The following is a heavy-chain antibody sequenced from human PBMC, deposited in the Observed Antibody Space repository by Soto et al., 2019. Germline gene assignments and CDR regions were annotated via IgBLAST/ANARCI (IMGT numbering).Heavy chain of an antibody. D-gene: IGHD2-15*01. CDR3: AVSGSRICSGGSCYQPRHAFDI. J-gene: IGHJ3*02. CDR1: GGSISSYY. CDR2: IYYSGST. Sequence: SDTLSLTCTVSGGSISSYYWSWIRQPPGKGLEWIGYIYYSGSTNYNPSLKSRVTISVDTSKNQFSLKLSSVTAADTAVYYCAVSGSRICSGGSCYQPRHAFDIWGKGTMVTVSS. V-gene: IGHV4-59*08.